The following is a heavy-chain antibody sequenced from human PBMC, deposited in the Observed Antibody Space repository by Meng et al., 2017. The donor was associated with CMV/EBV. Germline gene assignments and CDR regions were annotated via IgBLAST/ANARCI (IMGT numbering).Heavy chain of an antibody. CDR2: ISGSGGST. CDR1: GFTFSSYA. J-gene: IGHJ4*02. CDR3: ANLHPQFDY. V-gene: IGHV3-23*01. Sequence: GESLKISCAASGFTFSSYAMSWVRQAPGKGLEWVSAISGSGGSTYYADSVKGRFTISRDNSKNTLYLQMNSLRAEDTAVYYGANLHPQFDYWGQGTLVTSPQ.